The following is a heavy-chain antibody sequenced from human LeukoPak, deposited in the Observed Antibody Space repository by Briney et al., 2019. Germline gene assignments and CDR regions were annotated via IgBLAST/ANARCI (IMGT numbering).Heavy chain of an antibody. D-gene: IGHD5-12*01. CDR3: ARDYEIY. J-gene: IGHJ4*02. CDR1: GFTFSSYS. Sequence: RGGSLRLSCAASGFTFSSYSMNWVRQAPGKGLEWVSSISSSSSYIYYGDSVKGRFTISRDNAKDSLYLQMNSLRAEDTAVYYCARDYEIYWGQGTLVTVSP. V-gene: IGHV3-21*01. CDR2: ISSSSSYI.